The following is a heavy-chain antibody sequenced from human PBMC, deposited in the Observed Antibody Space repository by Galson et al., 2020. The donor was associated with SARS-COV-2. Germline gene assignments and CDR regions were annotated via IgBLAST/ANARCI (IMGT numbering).Heavy chain of an antibody. CDR2: IYHSGYI. CDR3: SRIIVTAYYFSYMDV. J-gene: IGHJ6*03. V-gene: IGHV4-4*02. Sequence: SETLSFTCAVSGGSISSSDWWGWVRQPPGKGLEWIGEIYHSGYINYNPSLKSRVTMSVDTSKNQFSLKLSSVTAADTALYYCSRIIVTAYYFSYMDVWGKGTTVTVSS. D-gene: IGHD2-21*02. CDR1: GGSISSSDW.